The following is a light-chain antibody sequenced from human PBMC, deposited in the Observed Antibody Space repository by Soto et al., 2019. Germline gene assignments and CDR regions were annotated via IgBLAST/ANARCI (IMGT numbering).Light chain of an antibody. CDR3: SSYAGSSNYVV. V-gene: IGLV2-8*01. Sequence: QSALTQPPSASGSPGQSVTISCTGTSSYVGGYNYVSWYQQHPGKAPKLMIYEVTKRPSGVPDRFSGSKSGNTASLTVSGLQAEDEADYYCSSYAGSSNYVVFGGGTQLTVL. CDR1: SSYVGGYNY. J-gene: IGLJ2*01. CDR2: EVT.